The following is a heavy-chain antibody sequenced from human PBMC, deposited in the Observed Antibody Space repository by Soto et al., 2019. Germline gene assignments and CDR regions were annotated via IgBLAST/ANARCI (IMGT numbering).Heavy chain of an antibody. CDR3: ARDIMVRGRSYYGMDV. CDR1: GFTFSTYG. V-gene: IGHV3-33*01. D-gene: IGHD3-10*01. Sequence: QVQLVESGGGVVQPGMSLRLSCAASGFTFSTYGVHWVRQAPGKGLEWVAVIWSDGSNEYYADSVKGRFTISRDNSKNXLPLQRDSLTSEDTAVYYCARDIMVRGRSYYGMDVWGQGTTVTVSS. J-gene: IGHJ6*02. CDR2: IWSDGSNE.